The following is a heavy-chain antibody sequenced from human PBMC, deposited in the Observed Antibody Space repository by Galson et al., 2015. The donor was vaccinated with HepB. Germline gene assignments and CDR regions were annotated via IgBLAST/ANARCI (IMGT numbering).Heavy chain of an antibody. CDR1: GFIFDTYS. D-gene: IGHD3-10*01. CDR3: ARCPFRNNFGSGTYFDY. J-gene: IGHJ4*02. Sequence: SLRLSCAVSGFIFDTYSMNWVGQAPGKGLEWVWYISTSSETVYYADSVKGRFIISRDNVKNSLYPQMNGLRADDTAIYYCARCPFRNNFGSGTYFDYWGQGSPVTVSS. CDR2: ISTSSETV. V-gene: IGHV3-48*01.